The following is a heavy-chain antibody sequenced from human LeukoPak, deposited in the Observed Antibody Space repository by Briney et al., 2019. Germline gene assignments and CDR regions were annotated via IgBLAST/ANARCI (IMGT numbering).Heavy chain of an antibody. CDR2: INPDSGVT. CDR3: ARDKGGATTQDY. V-gene: IGHV1-2*02. Sequence: GASVKVSCKASGYTFTAYYIHWVRQAPGQGLEWMGWINPDSGVTNYAQKFQGRVTMTRDTSISTAYIELSNLRSDDTAVFYCARDKGGATTQDYWGQGTLVTVSS. J-gene: IGHJ4*02. D-gene: IGHD1-26*01. CDR1: GYTFTAYY.